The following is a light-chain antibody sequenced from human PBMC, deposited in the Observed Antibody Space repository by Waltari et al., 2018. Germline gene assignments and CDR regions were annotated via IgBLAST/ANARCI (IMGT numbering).Light chain of an antibody. J-gene: IGKJ4*01. CDR2: DTS. Sequence: EVVLTQSPGTRSLSPGERATLSCRASQTVRATYLAWYQQKPGQAPTLVIHDTSSRATGIPDRFSGSGSGTDFSLTISSLEPEDFAVYYCQQYDISPLTFGGGTKVETK. V-gene: IGKV3-20*01. CDR1: QTVRATY. CDR3: QQYDISPLT.